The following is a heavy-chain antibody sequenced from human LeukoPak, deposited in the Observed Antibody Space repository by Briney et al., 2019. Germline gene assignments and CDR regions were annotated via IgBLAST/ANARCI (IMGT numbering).Heavy chain of an antibody. V-gene: IGHV3-30*04. CDR1: GFTFSSYA. D-gene: IGHD4-17*01. CDR3: ARDFHGPQVTTGAFGI. CDR2: ISYDGSNK. J-gene: IGHJ3*02. Sequence: TGRSLRLSCAASGFTFSSYAMHWVRQAPGKGLEWVAVISYDGSNKYYADSVKGRFTISRDNSKNTLYLQMNNLRAEDTAVYYCARDFHGPQVTTGAFGIWGQGTMVTVSS.